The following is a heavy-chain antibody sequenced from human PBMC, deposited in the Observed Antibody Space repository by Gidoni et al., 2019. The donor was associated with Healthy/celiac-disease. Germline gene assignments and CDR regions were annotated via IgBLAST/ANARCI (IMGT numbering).Heavy chain of an antibody. CDR1: GFTFSSYG. V-gene: IGHV3-33*01. CDR3: AREGYGDYFDP. D-gene: IGHD4-17*01. Sequence: QVQLVESGGGVVQPGRSLRLSCAASGFTFSSYGMHWVRQAPGKGLEWVAVIWYDGSNKYYADSVKGRFTISRDNSKNTLYLQMNSLRAEDTAVYYCAREGYGDYFDPWGQGTLVTVSS. J-gene: IGHJ5*02. CDR2: IWYDGSNK.